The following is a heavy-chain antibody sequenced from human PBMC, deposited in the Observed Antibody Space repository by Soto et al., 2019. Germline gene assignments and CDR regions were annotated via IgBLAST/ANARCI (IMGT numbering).Heavy chain of an antibody. CDR3: ATALVVVTAIPDYFDY. J-gene: IGHJ4*02. V-gene: IGHV1-24*01. CDR2: FDPEDGET. D-gene: IGHD2-21*02. Sequence: ASVKVSCKVSGYTLTELSMHWVRQAPGKGLEWMGGFDPEDGETIYAQKFQGRVTMTEDTSTDTAYMELSSLRSEDTAVYYCATALVVVTAIPDYFDYWGQGTLVTVSS. CDR1: GYTLTELS.